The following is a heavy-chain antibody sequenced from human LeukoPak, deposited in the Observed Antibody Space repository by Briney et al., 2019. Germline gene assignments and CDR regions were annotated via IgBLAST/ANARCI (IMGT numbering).Heavy chain of an antibody. Sequence: GASVKVSCKASGYTFTSYGISWVRQAPGQGLEWMGWISAYNGNTNYAQKLQGRVTMTTDTSTSTAYMELRSLRSDDTAVYYCARDPARHRYSGYDEGLDYWGQGTLVTVSS. CDR3: ARDPARHRYSGYDEGLDY. CDR2: ISAYNGNT. CDR1: GYTFTSYG. V-gene: IGHV1-18*01. J-gene: IGHJ4*02. D-gene: IGHD5-12*01.